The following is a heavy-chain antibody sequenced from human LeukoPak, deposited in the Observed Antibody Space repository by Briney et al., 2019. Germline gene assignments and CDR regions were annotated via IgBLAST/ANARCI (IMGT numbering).Heavy chain of an antibody. V-gene: IGHV4-39*01. Sequence: PSETLSLTCTVSGGSISSSSYYWGWIRRPPGKGLEWIGSIYYSGSTYYNPSLKSRVTISVDTSKNQFSLKLSSVTAADTAVYYCARRYGYNPLHFDYWGQGTLVTVSS. CDR2: IYYSGST. CDR1: GGSISSSSYY. D-gene: IGHD5-24*01. J-gene: IGHJ4*02. CDR3: ARRYGYNPLHFDY.